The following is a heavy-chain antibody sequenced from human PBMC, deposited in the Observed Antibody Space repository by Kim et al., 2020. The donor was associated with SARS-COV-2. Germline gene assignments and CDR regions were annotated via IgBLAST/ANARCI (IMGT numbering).Heavy chain of an antibody. D-gene: IGHD1-7*01. J-gene: IGHJ4*02. CDR2: MNPNSGNT. CDR1: GYTFTSYD. Sequence: ASVKVSCKASGYTFTSYDINWVRQATGQGLEWMGWMNPNSGNTGYAQKFQGRVTMTRNTSISTAYMELSSLRSEDTAVYYCARGWGNNWNYVPPFDYWGQGTLVTVSS. V-gene: IGHV1-8*01. CDR3: ARGWGNNWNYVPPFDY.